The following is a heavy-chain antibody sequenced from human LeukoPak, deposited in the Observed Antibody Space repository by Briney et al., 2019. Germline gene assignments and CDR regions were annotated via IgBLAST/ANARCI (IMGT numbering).Heavy chain of an antibody. CDR3: ASSYWYFDL. V-gene: IGHV3-48*03. Sequence: GGSLRLSCAASGFTFSSYEMNWVRQAPGKGLEWVSYISSSGSTIYYADSVKGRFTISRANAKNSLYLQMNSLRAEDTAVYYCASSYWYFDLWGRGTLVTVSS. J-gene: IGHJ2*01. CDR1: GFTFSSYE. CDR2: ISSSGSTI.